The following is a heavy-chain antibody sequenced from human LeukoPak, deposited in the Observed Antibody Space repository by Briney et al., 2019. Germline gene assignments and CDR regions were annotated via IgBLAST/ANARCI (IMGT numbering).Heavy chain of an antibody. CDR3: ANQESGYSYGPLEDYFDY. D-gene: IGHD5-18*01. Sequence: TGGSLRLSCAASGFTFSSYSMNWVRQAPGKGLEWVSSISSSSSYIYYADSVKGRFTISRDNSKNTLYLQMNSLRAEDTAVYYCANQESGYSYGPLEDYFDYWGQGTLVTVSS. J-gene: IGHJ4*02. CDR2: ISSSSSYI. CDR1: GFTFSSYS. V-gene: IGHV3-21*04.